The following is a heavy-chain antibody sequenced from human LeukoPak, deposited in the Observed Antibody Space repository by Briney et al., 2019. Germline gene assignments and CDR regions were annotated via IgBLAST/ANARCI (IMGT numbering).Heavy chain of an antibody. D-gene: IGHD6-13*01. CDR1: GFTFTKAW. CDR3: ARLGSIAAAGTPDY. V-gene: IGHV3-15*01. J-gene: IGHJ4*02. Sequence: PGGPLRLSCAASGFTFTKAWMTWVRQAPGKGLEWVGRIKTKADGGTADYAAPVKGRFTISRDDSKDTLYLQMNSLKTEDTAVYYCARLGSIAAAGTPDYWGQGTLVTVSS. CDR2: IKTKADGGTA.